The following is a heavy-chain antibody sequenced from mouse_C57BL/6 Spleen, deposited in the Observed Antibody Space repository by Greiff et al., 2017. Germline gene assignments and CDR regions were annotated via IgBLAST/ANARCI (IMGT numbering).Heavy chain of an antibody. V-gene: IGHV1-42*01. CDR2: INPSTGGT. CDR3: ARRLGFWFAY. D-gene: IGHD3-2*02. CDR1: GYSFTGYY. J-gene: IGHJ3*01. Sequence: EVQLQQSGPELVKPGASVKISCKASGYSFTGYYMNWVKQSPEKSLEWIGEINPSTGGTTSNQKFKAKATLTVDKSSRTAYMQLKSLTSEDSAVYYCARRLGFWFAYCGQGTLVTVSA.